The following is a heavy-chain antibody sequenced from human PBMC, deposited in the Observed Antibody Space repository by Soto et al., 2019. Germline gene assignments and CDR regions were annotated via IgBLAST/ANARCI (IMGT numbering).Heavy chain of an antibody. J-gene: IGHJ3*02. Sequence: SETLSLTCAVSGGSISSGGYSWSWIRQPPGKGLEWVGYIYHSGSTYYNPSLKSRVTISVDRSKNQFSLKLSSVTAADTAVYYCAREGSYYDSSGYTRDAFDIWGQGTMVTVSS. V-gene: IGHV4-30-2*01. CDR1: GGSISSGGYS. D-gene: IGHD3-22*01. CDR3: AREGSYYDSSGYTRDAFDI. CDR2: IYHSGST.